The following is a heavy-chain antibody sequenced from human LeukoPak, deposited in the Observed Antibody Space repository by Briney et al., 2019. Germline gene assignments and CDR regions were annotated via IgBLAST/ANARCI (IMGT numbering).Heavy chain of an antibody. D-gene: IGHD4-11*01. CDR1: GFTFSNYA. CDR3: AKDRYSNYGNWFDP. Sequence: PGGSLRLSCAASGFTFSNYAMNWVRQAPGKGLEWVSGISGSGGSTYYADSVKGRFTISRDNSKNTLYLQMISLRAEDTAVYYYAKDRYSNYGNWFDPWGQGTLVTVFS. V-gene: IGHV3-23*01. CDR2: ISGSGGST. J-gene: IGHJ5*02.